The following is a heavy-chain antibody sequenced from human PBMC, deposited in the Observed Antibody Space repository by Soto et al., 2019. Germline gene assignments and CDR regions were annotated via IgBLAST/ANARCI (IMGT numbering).Heavy chain of an antibody. V-gene: IGHV1-2*02. J-gene: IGHJ4*02. CDR2: IGPESGAT. D-gene: IGHD1-26*01. CDR3: GRGRSGQIVVFY. Sequence: ASVKVSCKASGYTFAGHYIHWVRQAPEQGPEWMGEIGPESGATRYAQRFQGRVTMTRDMSITTVYMELNNLSPDDTAVYYCGRGRSGQIVVFYWGQGTPVTVSS. CDR1: GYTFAGHY.